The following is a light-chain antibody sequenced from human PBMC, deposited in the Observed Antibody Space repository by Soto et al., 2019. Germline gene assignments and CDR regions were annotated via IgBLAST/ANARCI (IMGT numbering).Light chain of an antibody. J-gene: IGKJ1*01. CDR1: QSVTNY. CDR2: GAS. Sequence: EIVLTQSPATLSLSPGERATLSCRASQSVTNYLAWYQQKPGQPPRLLIYGASSRATGIPARSSGGGSGTDFTLTINSLAPEDFAVYYCQQRGNWPWTFGQGTKVEIK. CDR3: QQRGNWPWT. V-gene: IGKV3-11*01.